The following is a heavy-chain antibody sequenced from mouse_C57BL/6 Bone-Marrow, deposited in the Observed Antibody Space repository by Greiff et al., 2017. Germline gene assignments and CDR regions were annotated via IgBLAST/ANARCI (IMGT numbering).Heavy chain of an antibody. J-gene: IGHJ4*01. D-gene: IGHD2-4*01. V-gene: IGHV1-26*01. CDR1: GYTFTDYY. Sequence: EVQLQQSGPELVKPGASVKISCKASGYTFTDYYMNWVKQSHGKSLEWIGDINPNNGGTSYNQKFKGKATLTVDKSSSKAYMELRSLTSEDSAVYYCARTGDYDRAMDDWGQGTSVTVSS. CDR2: INPNNGGT. CDR3: ARTGDYDRAMDD.